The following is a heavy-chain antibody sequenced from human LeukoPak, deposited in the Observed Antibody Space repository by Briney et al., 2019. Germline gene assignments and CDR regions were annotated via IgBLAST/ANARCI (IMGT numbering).Heavy chain of an antibody. Sequence: SETLSLTCTVSDYSISSDYYWGWIRQPPGKGLEWIGSIYHRGSTYYNPSLKSRVTMSVDTSKNHFSLKLRSVTAADTAVYYCARHDILKTASAHDYWGQGTLVTVSA. CDR2: IYHRGST. J-gene: IGHJ4*02. CDR1: DYSISSDYY. CDR3: ARHDILKTASAHDY. D-gene: IGHD3-9*01. V-gene: IGHV4-38-2*02.